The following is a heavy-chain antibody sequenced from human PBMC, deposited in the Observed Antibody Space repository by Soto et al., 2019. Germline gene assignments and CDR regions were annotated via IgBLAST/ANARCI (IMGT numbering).Heavy chain of an antibody. V-gene: IGHV4-34*02. J-gene: IGHJ3*01. CDR2: LIHGGST. D-gene: IGHD3-10*02. Sequence: QVHLEQWGAGLLKPSETLSLTCAIYNSSLGAFHWTWIRQPPGKGLEWIGELIHGGSTNYNPSLKTRVTFSLAPSKSQISLHVMSVTAADTAVYYCARSPLSYDYVRQTWREVGDSFDVWGRGTSVTVSS. CDR1: NSSLGAFH. CDR3: ARSPLSYDYVRQTWREVGDSFDV.